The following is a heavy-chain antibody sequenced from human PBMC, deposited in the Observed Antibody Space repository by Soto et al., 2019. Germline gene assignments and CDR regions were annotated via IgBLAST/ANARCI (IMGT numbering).Heavy chain of an antibody. Sequence: GASVKVSCKASGYTFTSYDINWVRQATGQGLERMGWMNPNSGNTGYAQKFQGRVTMTRNTSISTAYMELSSLRSEDTAVYYCAREKTSYYYYGMDVWGQGTTVTVSS. V-gene: IGHV1-8*01. CDR1: GYTFTSYD. J-gene: IGHJ6*02. CDR2: MNPNSGNT. CDR3: AREKTSYYYYGMDV.